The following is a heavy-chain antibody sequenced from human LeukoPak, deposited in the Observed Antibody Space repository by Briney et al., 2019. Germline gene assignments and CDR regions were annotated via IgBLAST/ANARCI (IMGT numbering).Heavy chain of an antibody. V-gene: IGHV4-34*01. Sequence: SETLSLTCAVYGGSFSGYYWSWIRQPPGKGLEWIGEINHSGSTNYNPSLKSRVTIPVDTSKNQFSLKLSSVTAADTAVYYCARGGIVLMVYARRNWFDPWGQGTLVTVSS. CDR3: ARGGIVLMVYARRNWFDP. D-gene: IGHD2-8*01. CDR1: GGSFSGYY. CDR2: INHSGST. J-gene: IGHJ5*02.